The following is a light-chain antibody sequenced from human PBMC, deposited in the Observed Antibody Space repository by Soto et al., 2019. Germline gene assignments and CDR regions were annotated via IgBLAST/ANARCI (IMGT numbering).Light chain of an antibody. CDR3: QQGGNWPVT. CDR1: QDVGTY. V-gene: IGKV3D-11*01. Sequence: VLTQSPVTLSLSPEERATLSCRASQDVGTYVAWYQVRGGRAPRLLISGASKRATGIPDRINGGGSGADFILTINSLESGDSAVYFCQQGGNWPVTFGQGTRVEIK. CDR2: GAS. J-gene: IGKJ5*01.